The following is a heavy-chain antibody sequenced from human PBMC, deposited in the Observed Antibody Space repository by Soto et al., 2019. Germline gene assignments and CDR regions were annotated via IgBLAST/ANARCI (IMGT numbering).Heavy chain of an antibody. D-gene: IGHD2-8*01. CDR1: GGSSSGYY. Sequence: PSETLSLTCAVYGGSSSGYYWSWIRQPPGKGLEWIGEINHSGSTNYNPSLKSRVTISVDTSKNQFSLKLSSVTAADTAVYYCARGRPRYCTNGVCYQFDYWGQGTLVTVSS. CDR2: INHSGST. J-gene: IGHJ4*02. CDR3: ARGRPRYCTNGVCYQFDY. V-gene: IGHV4-34*01.